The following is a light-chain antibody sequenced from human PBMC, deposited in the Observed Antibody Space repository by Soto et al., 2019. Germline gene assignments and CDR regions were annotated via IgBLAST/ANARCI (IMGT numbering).Light chain of an antibody. CDR2: DVS. Sequence: QSALTQPASVSGSPGQSITLSCTGTTSDVGAYNYVSWYQQHPGEAPRLMIYDVSYRPSGVSNRFSGSKSGNTASLTISGLRAEDEADYYCSSYSSISYVIFGGGTKLTVL. CDR1: TSDVGAYNY. V-gene: IGLV2-14*01. J-gene: IGLJ2*01. CDR3: SSYSSISYVI.